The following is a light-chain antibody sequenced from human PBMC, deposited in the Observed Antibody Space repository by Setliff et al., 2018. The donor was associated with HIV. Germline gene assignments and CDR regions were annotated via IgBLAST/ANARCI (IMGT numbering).Light chain of an antibody. Sequence: QSALTQPASVSGSPGQSITISCTGTSSDVGGYNYVSWYQQHPGKAPKLMIFAVSNRPSGISNRFSGSKSGNTASLTISGLQAEDEADYYCSSYRSGNTLVFGTGTKV. CDR3: SSYRSGNTLV. J-gene: IGLJ1*01. CDR2: AVS. CDR1: SSDVGGYNY. V-gene: IGLV2-14*01.